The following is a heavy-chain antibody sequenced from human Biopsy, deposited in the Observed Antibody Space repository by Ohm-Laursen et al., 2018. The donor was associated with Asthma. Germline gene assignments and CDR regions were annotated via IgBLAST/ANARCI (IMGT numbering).Heavy chain of an antibody. V-gene: IGHV3-30*01. CDR3: VRDGTDDAFDI. J-gene: IGHJ3*02. CDR2: ISKDASTQ. D-gene: IGHD1-1*01. CDR1: GFSFSNSA. Sequence: SLRLSCAPSGFSFSNSAIHWVRQAPGKGLEWVGVISKDASTQDYADSVKGRFTMARDNSKNTLDLQMNSLREEDTAVYYCVRDGTDDAFDIWGQGTVVSVSS.